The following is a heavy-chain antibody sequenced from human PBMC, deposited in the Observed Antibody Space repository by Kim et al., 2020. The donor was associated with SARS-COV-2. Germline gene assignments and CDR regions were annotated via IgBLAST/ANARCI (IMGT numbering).Heavy chain of an antibody. CDR3: ARDRGMMGALGWFDP. Sequence: PSLKSRVTISVDKSKTQFSLKLSSVTAADTAVYYCARDRGMMGALGWFDPWGQGTLVTVSS. V-gene: IGHV4-4*02. J-gene: IGHJ5*02. D-gene: IGHD1-26*01.